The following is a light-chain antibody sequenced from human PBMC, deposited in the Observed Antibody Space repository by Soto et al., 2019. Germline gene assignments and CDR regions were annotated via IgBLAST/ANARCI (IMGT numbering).Light chain of an antibody. CDR3: SSYRSHSTPVV. J-gene: IGLJ2*01. CDR1: SSDVGGYNY. Sequence: QSALTQPASVSGSPGQSITISCTGTSSDVGGYNYVSWYQQYPGKAPKLMSFDVSNRPSGVSNRFSASKSGNTASLTISGLQTEDEADYYCSSYRSHSTPVVFGGGTKLTVL. V-gene: IGLV2-14*01. CDR2: DVS.